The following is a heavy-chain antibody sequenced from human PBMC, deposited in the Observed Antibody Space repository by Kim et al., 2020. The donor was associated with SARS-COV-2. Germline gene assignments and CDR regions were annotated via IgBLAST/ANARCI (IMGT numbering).Heavy chain of an antibody. CDR1: GFTFSTYS. Sequence: GGSLRLSCAASGFTFSTYSMNWVRQAPGKGLEWVSSISGSYTHVHYADSVKGRFTISRDNAENSLSLQMNSLRAEDTAVYYCARVSVISYDAFDVWGQGTMVTVSS. CDR2: ISGSYTHV. V-gene: IGHV3-21*01. CDR3: ARVSVISYDAFDV. D-gene: IGHD4-4*01. J-gene: IGHJ3*01.